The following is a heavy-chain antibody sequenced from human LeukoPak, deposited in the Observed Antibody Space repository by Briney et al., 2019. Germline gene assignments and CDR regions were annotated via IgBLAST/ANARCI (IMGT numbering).Heavy chain of an antibody. D-gene: IGHD6-13*01. CDR2: IKEGGSAK. CDR1: GFTFSSYW. V-gene: IGHV3-7*03. J-gene: IGHJ5*02. Sequence: GGSLRLSCAASGFTFSSYWMNWVRQAPGKGLEWVANIKEGGSAKYYVDSLKGRFTISRDNAKNSLYLQMNSLRAEDTAVYYCARAFSSPNWFAPWGQGTLVTVSS. CDR3: ARAFSSPNWFAP.